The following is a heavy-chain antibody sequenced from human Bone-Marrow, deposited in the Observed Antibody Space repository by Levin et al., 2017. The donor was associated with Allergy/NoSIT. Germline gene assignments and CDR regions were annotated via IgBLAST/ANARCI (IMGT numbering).Heavy chain of an antibody. V-gene: IGHV3-23*01. CDR3: ARRRVIDY. CDR1: GFTFSDYA. J-gene: IGHJ4*02. Sequence: GESLKISCAASGFTFSDYAMTWVRQAPGKGLEWVSSISGRGGSADHADPVKGRFTVSRDNSKNTLYLQMNALRADDTATYFCARRRVIDYWGQGTLVTVSS. CDR2: ISGRGGSA. D-gene: IGHD3-3*01.